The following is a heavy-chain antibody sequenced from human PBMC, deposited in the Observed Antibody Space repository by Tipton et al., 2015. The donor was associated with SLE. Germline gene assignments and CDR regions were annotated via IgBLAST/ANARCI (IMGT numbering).Heavy chain of an antibody. Sequence: SLRLSCAASGFTFSSYGMHWVRQAPGKVLEWGAVIWYDGSNKYYADSVKGRFTISRDNSKNTLYLQMNSLRAEDTAVYYCAKEERGIAVAKLDYWGQGTLVTVSS. CDR1: GFTFSSYG. CDR2: IWYDGSNK. J-gene: IGHJ4*02. V-gene: IGHV3-30*18. CDR3: AKEERGIAVAKLDY. D-gene: IGHD6-19*01.